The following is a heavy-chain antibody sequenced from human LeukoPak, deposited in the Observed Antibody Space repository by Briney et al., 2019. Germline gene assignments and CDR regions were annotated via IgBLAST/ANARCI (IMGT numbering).Heavy chain of an antibody. J-gene: IGHJ5*02. CDR2: IIPIFGTA. Sequence: SVKVSCKASGGTFSSYAISWVRQAPGQGLEWMGGIIPIFGTANYAQKFQGRVTITADESTSTAYMELSSLRSEDTAVYYCARSPPVVSRWFDPWGQGTLVTVSS. V-gene: IGHV1-69*01. D-gene: IGHD2-15*01. CDR1: GGTFSSYA. CDR3: ARSPPVVSRWFDP.